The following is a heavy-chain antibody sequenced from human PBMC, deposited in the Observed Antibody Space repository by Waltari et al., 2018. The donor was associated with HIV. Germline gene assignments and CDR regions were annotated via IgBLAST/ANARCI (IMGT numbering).Heavy chain of an antibody. CDR3: ARVSNSGWKDLDY. Sequence: EVQLVQSGGGLVQAGGSLRLSCAASGFTVSSNYMSWVRQAPGKGLEWVSVIYSGSITYYADSVKGRFTISRHNSENTLFLQMNSLRTEDTAVYYCARVSNSGWKDLDYWGQGTLVTVSS. D-gene: IGHD6-19*01. V-gene: IGHV3-53*04. CDR1: GFTVSSNY. CDR2: IYSGSIT. J-gene: IGHJ4*02.